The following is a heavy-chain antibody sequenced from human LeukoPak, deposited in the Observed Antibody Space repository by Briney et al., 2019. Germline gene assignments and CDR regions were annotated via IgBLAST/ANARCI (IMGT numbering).Heavy chain of an antibody. CDR1: GYSFTSYW. D-gene: IGHD5-18*01. CDR3: ARLASNTAMVTLLDY. J-gene: IGHJ4*02. V-gene: IGHV5-51*01. CDR2: IYPGDSDT. Sequence: GESLKISCKGSGYSFTSYWIGWVRQMPGKGLEWMGIIYPGDSDTRYSPSFQGQVTISADKSISTAYLQWSSLKASDTAMYYCARLASNTAMVTLLDYWGQGTLVTVSS.